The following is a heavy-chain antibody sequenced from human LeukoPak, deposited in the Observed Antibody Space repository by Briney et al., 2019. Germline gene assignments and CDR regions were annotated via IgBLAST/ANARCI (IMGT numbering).Heavy chain of an antibody. CDR3: SRESGPYSTFGH. V-gene: IGHV4-4*02. Sequence: SGTLSFTCGVSGGSITTTNYWSWVRQSPGRGLEWIGEISLSGYTDFNPSLRGRVTMSLDESKNHLSLTLTSVTAADTAIYYCSRESGPYSTFGHWGQGILVTVTT. J-gene: IGHJ4*02. CDR2: ISLSGYT. D-gene: IGHD1-26*01. CDR1: GGSITTTNY.